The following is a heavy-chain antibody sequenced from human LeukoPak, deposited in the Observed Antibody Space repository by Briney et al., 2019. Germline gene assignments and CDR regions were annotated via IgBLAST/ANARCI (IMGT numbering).Heavy chain of an antibody. V-gene: IGHV3-30*18. CDR2: IGYDGSNK. CDR3: AKEIYYDSSAFFDY. CDR1: GFSFSSYG. J-gene: IGHJ4*02. Sequence: GGSLRLSCAASGFSFSSYGMHWVRQASGKGLEWVAVIGYDGSNKYYADSVKGRFTISRDNSKNTLYLQMNSLRTEDTAVYFCAKEIYYDSSAFFDYWGQGTLVTVSS. D-gene: IGHD3-22*01.